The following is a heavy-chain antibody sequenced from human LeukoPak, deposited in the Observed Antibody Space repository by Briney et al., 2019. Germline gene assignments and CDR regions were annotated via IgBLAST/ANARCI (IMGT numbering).Heavy chain of an antibody. D-gene: IGHD5-12*01. Sequence: SQTLSLTCTVSGGSIRSGDYYWSWIRQPPGKGLEWIGDIYYSGSPYYSPSVKSRVTISVDTATNQFSLKLSSVTAADTAVYYCARDPRRGYDYRDYFDYWGQGTLVTVSS. CDR3: ARDPRRGYDYRDYFDY. CDR1: GGSIRSGDYY. V-gene: IGHV4-30-4*01. J-gene: IGHJ4*02. CDR2: IYYSGSP.